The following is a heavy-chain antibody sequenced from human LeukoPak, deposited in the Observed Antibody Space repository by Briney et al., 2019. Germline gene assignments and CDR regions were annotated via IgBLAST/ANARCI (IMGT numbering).Heavy chain of an antibody. J-gene: IGHJ4*02. V-gene: IGHV3-7*05. CDR1: GFTFSSYW. D-gene: IGHD6-19*01. Sequence: GGSLRLSCAASGFTFSSYWMSWVRQAPGKGLEWVADIKQDGSDKYYVDSVKGRFTISRDNAKNSLYLQMNSLRTGDTALYYCAKDQVAGTWDYWGQGTLVTVSS. CDR3: AKDQVAGTWDY. CDR2: IKQDGSDK.